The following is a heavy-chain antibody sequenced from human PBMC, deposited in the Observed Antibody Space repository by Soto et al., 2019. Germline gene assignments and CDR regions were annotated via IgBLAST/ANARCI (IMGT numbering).Heavy chain of an antibody. CDR1: GGSISSYY. CDR2: VNHSGST. CDR3: ARAGLSYSSGYYYAADY. V-gene: IGHV4-34*01. Sequence: SETLSLTCTVSGGSISSYYWSWIRQPSGTGLEWIGEVNHSGSTNYNPSLKSRVTISVDTSKNQFSLKLSSVTAADTAVYYCARAGLSYSSGYYYAADYWGQGTLVTVSS. D-gene: IGHD3-22*01. J-gene: IGHJ4*02.